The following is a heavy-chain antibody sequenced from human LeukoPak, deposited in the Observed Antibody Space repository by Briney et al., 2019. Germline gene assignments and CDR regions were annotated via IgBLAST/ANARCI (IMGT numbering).Heavy chain of an antibody. CDR3: AKDGIRYCSGGSCSHFDY. V-gene: IGHV3-9*01. Sequence: GGSLRLSCAASGFTFSSYWMSWVRQAPGKGLKWVSGISWNSGSIGYADSVKCRFTISRDNAKNSLYLQMNSLRAEDTALYYYAKDGIRYCSGGSCSHFDYWGQGTLVTVSS. J-gene: IGHJ4*02. CDR1: GFTFSSYW. D-gene: IGHD2-15*01. CDR2: ISWNSGSI.